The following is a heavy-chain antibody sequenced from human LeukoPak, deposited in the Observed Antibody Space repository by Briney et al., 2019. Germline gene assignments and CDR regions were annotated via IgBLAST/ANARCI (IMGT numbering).Heavy chain of an antibody. V-gene: IGHV3-33*01. CDR2: IWYDGSNK. J-gene: IGHJ6*02. Sequence: GGSLRLSCAASGFTFSSYGMHWVRQAPGKGLEWVAVIWYDGSNKYYADSVKGRFTISRDNSKNTLYLQMNSLRAEDTAVYYCARDLRISDYYYYGMDVWGQGTTVTVSS. CDR1: GFTFSSYG. CDR3: ARDLRISDYYYYGMDV. D-gene: IGHD2-15*01.